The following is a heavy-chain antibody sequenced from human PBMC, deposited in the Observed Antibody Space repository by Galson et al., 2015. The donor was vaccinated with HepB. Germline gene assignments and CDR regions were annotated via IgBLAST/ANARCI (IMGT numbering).Heavy chain of an antibody. V-gene: IGHV1-69*13. D-gene: IGHD5-18*01. CDR1: GGTFSSYA. Sequence: SVKVSCKASGGTFSSYAISWVRQAPGQGLEWMGGIIPIFGTANYAQKFQGRVTITADESTSTAYMELSSLRSEGTAVYYCATTISPVLVYSLAPDAFDIWGQGTMVTVSS. J-gene: IGHJ3*02. CDR3: ATTISPVLVYSLAPDAFDI. CDR2: IIPIFGTA.